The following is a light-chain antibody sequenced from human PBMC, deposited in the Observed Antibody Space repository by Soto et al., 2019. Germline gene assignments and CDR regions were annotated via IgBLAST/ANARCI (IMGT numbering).Light chain of an antibody. Sequence: QSVLTNRASVSGSPGQSITISCTGTSSDIGGYNYVSWYQQHPGKAPKLMIYDVRNRPSGVSNRFSGSKPGNTASLTMSGFYVYYYADYYCSAYTSISTLVVFGTGTKLT. J-gene: IGLJ1*01. CDR3: SAYTSISTLVV. CDR2: DVR. V-gene: IGLV2-14*01. CDR1: SSDIGGYNY.